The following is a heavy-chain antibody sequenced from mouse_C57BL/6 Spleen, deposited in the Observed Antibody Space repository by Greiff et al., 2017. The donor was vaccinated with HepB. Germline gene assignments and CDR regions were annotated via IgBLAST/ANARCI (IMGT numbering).Heavy chain of an antibody. CDR2: IYPGDGDT. CDR3: ARANWDWAMDY. V-gene: IGHV1-80*01. D-gene: IGHD4-1*01. Sequence: VQLHQSGAELVKPGASVKISCKASGYAFSSYWMNWVKQRPGKGLEWIGQIYPGDGDTNYNGKFKGKATLTADKSSSTAYMQLSSLTSEDSAVYFCARANWDWAMDYWGQGTSVTVSS. CDR1: GYAFSSYW. J-gene: IGHJ4*01.